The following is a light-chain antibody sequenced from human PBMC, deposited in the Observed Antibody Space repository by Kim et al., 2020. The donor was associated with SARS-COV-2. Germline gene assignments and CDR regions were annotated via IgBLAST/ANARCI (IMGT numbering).Light chain of an antibody. J-gene: IGKJ1*01. CDR3: QQYHTHST. Sequence: SASVGATVTITCRASQSVHIWLAWYQQIPGKAPKLLIHQASNLQSGVPSRFSGRGSGSEFTLTINSLQSGDFATYYCQQYHTHSTFGQGTKVDIK. V-gene: IGKV1-5*03. CDR2: QAS. CDR1: QSVHIW.